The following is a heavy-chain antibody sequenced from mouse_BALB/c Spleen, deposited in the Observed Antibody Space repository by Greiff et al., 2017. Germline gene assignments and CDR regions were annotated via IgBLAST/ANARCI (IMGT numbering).Heavy chain of an antibody. V-gene: IGHV5-6*01. Sequence: EVQVVESGGDLVKPGGSLKLSCAASGFTFSSYGMSWVRQTPDKRLEWVATISSGGSYTYYPDSVKGRFTISRDNAKNTLYLQMSSLKSEDTAMYYCARQGTVVATDYAMDYWGQGTSVTVSS. CDR2: ISSGGSYT. D-gene: IGHD1-1*01. CDR3: ARQGTVVATDYAMDY. CDR1: GFTFSSYG. J-gene: IGHJ4*01.